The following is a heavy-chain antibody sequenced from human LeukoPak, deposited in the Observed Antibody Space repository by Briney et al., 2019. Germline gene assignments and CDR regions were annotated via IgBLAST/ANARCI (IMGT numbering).Heavy chain of an antibody. Sequence: GGSLRLSCAASGFTFSNAWMSWVRQAPGKGLEWVGRIKSKTDGGTTDYAAPVKGRFTISRDDSKNTLYLQMNSPKTEDTAVYYCTTPRGYYDSSGYYYFDYWGQGTLVTVSS. CDR1: GFTFSNAW. V-gene: IGHV3-15*01. J-gene: IGHJ4*02. CDR2: IKSKTDGGTT. D-gene: IGHD3-22*01. CDR3: TTPRGYYDSSGYYYFDY.